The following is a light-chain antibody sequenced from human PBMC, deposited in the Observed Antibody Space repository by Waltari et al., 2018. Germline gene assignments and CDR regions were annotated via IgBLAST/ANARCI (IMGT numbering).Light chain of an antibody. CDR2: KND. V-gene: IGLV1-47*01. CDR3: AAWDDSLRGPV. Sequence: QSVLTQPPSASGTPGQRVTISCSGSSSNIGSNYVYWYQHLPGTAPKLLIYKNDQRPSGVPDRFSGSKSATSVSLAISGLRSEDEADYYCAAWDDSLRGPVFGGWTKLTVL. J-gene: IGLJ3*02. CDR1: SSNIGSNY.